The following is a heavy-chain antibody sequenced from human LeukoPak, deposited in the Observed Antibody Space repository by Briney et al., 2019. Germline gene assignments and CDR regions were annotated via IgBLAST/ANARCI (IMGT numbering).Heavy chain of an antibody. D-gene: IGHD3-10*01. CDR2: IRYDGSNK. CDR3: AKEGFNPGAYYFDY. Sequence: GGSLRLSCAASGFTFSSYGMHWVRQAPGKGREGVAFIRYDGSNKYYADSVKGRFTISRDNSKNQLYLQMNSLRAEDTAVYYSAKEGFNPGAYYFDYWGQGPLVTVSS. V-gene: IGHV3-30*02. CDR1: GFTFSSYG. J-gene: IGHJ4*02.